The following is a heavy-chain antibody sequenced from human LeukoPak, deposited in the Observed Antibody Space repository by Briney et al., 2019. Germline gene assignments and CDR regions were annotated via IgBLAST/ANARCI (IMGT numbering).Heavy chain of an antibody. CDR1: GFTFSTYG. CDR2: ISYDGSNK. J-gene: IGHJ6*02. D-gene: IGHD6-13*01. CDR3: AKDRSVAAAGYYYYGMDV. Sequence: GGSLRLSCAASGFTFSTYGMHWVRQAPGKGLEWVAVISYDGSNKYYADSVKGRFTISRDNSKNTPYLQMNSLRAEDTAVYYCAKDRSVAAAGYYYYGMDVWGQGTTVTVSS. V-gene: IGHV3-30*18.